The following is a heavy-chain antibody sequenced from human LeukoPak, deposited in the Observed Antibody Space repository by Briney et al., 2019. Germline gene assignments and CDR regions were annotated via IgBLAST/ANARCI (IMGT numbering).Heavy chain of an antibody. J-gene: IGHJ4*02. D-gene: IGHD5-18*01. Sequence: GGSLRLSCAASGFTFGDTWMNWVRQVPGQGLEWVANIKQDGSEKFYVASVKGRFTISRDKAKNSLYLHMNSLRADDTAVYYCARDPTPTQLWFRGTFDYWGQGALVTVSS. CDR1: GFTFGDTW. CDR3: ARDPTPTQLWFRGTFDY. V-gene: IGHV3-7*01. CDR2: IKQDGSEK.